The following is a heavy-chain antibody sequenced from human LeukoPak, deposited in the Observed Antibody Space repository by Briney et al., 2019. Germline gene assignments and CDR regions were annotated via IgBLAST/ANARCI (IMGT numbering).Heavy chain of an antibody. V-gene: IGHV3-23*01. D-gene: IGHD3-22*01. CDR1: GFTFSSYA. CDR3: APHHYDSSAVFDY. CDR2: ISGSGGST. Sequence: PGGSLRLSCAASGFTFSSYAMSWVRQAPGKGLEWVSAISGSGGSTYYADSVKGRFTISRDNSKNTLYLQVNSLRAEDTAVYYCAPHHYDSSAVFDYWGQGTLVTVSS. J-gene: IGHJ4*02.